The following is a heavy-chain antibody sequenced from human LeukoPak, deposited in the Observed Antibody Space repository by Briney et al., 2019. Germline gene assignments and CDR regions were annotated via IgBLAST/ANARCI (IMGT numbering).Heavy chain of an antibody. V-gene: IGHV1-69*13. Sequence: GASVKVSCKASGGTFSSYAISWVRQAPGQGLERMGGIIPIFGTANYAQKFQGRVTITADESTSTAYMELSSLRSEDTAVYYCARERITIFGVVPDYYGMDVWGQGTTVTVSS. D-gene: IGHD3-3*01. J-gene: IGHJ6*02. CDR2: IIPIFGTA. CDR3: ARERITIFGVVPDYYGMDV. CDR1: GGTFSSYA.